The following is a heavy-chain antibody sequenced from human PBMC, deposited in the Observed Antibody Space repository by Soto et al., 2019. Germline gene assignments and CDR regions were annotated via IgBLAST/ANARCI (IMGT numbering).Heavy chain of an antibody. J-gene: IGHJ5*02. CDR1: GYRXSSYG. V-gene: IGHV1-18*04. D-gene: IGHD2-2*02. Sequence: GXSXKVSCKAAGYRXSSYGRGWVRQAPGQGLEWIGWIIANNSNTHYALRFQGRFSITTYTSTSTGYMQLWSMRSDDTAVYYCARGPTDYCTTNSCYKGFVLGWFNPWGQGTLATVSS. CDR3: ARGPTDYCTTNSCYKGFVLGWFNP. CDR2: IIANNSNT.